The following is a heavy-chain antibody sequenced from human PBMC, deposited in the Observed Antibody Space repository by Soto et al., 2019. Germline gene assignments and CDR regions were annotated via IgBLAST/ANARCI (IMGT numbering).Heavy chain of an antibody. V-gene: IGHV1-46*01. J-gene: IGHJ4*02. CDR2: INPSGGST. Sequence: ASVNVSCKSSGYTFTNYYINWVRQAPGQGLECMGIINPSGGSTSYAQKFQGRVTMTRDTSTSTVYMDLSSLRSEDSAIYYCARRTDFDYWGQGTLVTVSS. D-gene: IGHD2-2*01. CDR1: GYTFTNYY. CDR3: ARRTDFDY.